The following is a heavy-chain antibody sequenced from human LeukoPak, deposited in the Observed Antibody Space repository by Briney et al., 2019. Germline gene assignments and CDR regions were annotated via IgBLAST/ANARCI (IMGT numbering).Heavy chain of an antibody. V-gene: IGHV1-69*13. Sequence: ASVKVSCKASGGTFSSYASSWVRQAPGQGLEGMGGIIPIFGTANYAQKFQGRVTITADESRHIAYLELTSLRSEDTAVYYCATEKRRGIAVADRPRTEFDYWGQGTLVTVSS. CDR3: ATEKRRGIAVADRPRTEFDY. D-gene: IGHD6-19*01. CDR2: IIPIFGTA. CDR1: GGTFSSYA. J-gene: IGHJ4*02.